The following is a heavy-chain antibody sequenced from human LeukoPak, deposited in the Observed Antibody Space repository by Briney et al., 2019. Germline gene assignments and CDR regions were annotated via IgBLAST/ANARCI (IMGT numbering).Heavy chain of an antibody. V-gene: IGHV3-23*01. CDR2: ITSSGGAT. CDR3: ARDVSYSDYLTGFDH. D-gene: IGHD4-17*01. CDR1: GFTFGSYV. Sequence: GGSLRLSCATSGFTFGSYVMNWVRQAPGKGLEWVSSITSSGGATYYADSVRGRFTISRDNSKNTLSLQMNSLRAEDTAIYYCARDVSYSDYLTGFDHWGQGTLVTVSS. J-gene: IGHJ4*02.